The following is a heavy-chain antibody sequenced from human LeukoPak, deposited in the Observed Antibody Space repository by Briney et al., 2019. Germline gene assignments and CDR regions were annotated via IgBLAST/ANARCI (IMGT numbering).Heavy chain of an antibody. J-gene: IGHJ4*02. CDR1: GFTFSNYA. D-gene: IGHD3-16*01. CDR2: ISDSGVTA. Sequence: GGSLRLSCAASGFTFSNYAMSWVRQAPGQGLDWVSAISDSGVTAYYADSVKGRFTIFRDNSKSTLYLQMNSLRAEDTAVYYCANLNAPYWGNFDYWGQGTLVTVSS. CDR3: ANLNAPYWGNFDY. V-gene: IGHV3-23*01.